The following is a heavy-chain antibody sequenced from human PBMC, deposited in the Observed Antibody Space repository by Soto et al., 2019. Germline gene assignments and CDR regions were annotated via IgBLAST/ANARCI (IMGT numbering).Heavy chain of an antibody. D-gene: IGHD3-22*01. CDR3: AKGTGGYDGSGYHFDY. J-gene: IGHJ4*02. CDR2: ISGSGSST. Sequence: PGGSLRLSCAASGFSLGSYVMTWVRQAPGKGLEWVSAISGSGSSTYYADSVKGRFTISIDNSKNTLYLQMNSLRADDTAVYYCAKGTGGYDGSGYHFDYWGQGTLVTVSS. V-gene: IGHV3-23*01. CDR1: GFSLGSYV.